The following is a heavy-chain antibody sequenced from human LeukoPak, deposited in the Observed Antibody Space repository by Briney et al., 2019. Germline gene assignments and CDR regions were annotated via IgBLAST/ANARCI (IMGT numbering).Heavy chain of an antibody. CDR3: ARGSYSGDASPPGDEF. CDR1: GFTFRSYA. J-gene: IGHJ4*02. V-gene: IGHV3-23*01. D-gene: IGHD3-10*01. CDR2: ISGSGGGT. Sequence: PGGSLRLSCAASGFTFRSYAMSWARLAPGKGREWVSTISGSGGGTWYTESSKGRFTISRNNSKNTLWLHLANLRAEDTAIYYCARGSYSGDASPPGDEFWGQETRVTVSS.